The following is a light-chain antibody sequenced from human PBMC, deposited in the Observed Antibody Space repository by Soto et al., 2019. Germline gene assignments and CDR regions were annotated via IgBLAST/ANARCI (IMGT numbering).Light chain of an antibody. CDR1: QSVSSN. J-gene: IGKJ5*01. V-gene: IGKV3-11*01. CDR3: QQRSNWIT. Sequence: DIVLTQSPGTLSLSPGERATLYCRASQSVSSNHLAWYHHKPGQAPRLLIYDASNRATGIPARFSGSGSGTDFTLTISSLEPEDFAVYYCQQRSNWITFGQGNDWRL. CDR2: DAS.